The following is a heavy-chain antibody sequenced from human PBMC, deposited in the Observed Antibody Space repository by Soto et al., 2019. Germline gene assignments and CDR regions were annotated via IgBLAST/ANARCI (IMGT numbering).Heavy chain of an antibody. CDR2: INGDGSRT. V-gene: IGHV3-74*01. CDR3: ANSLLASPYGLAV. J-gene: IGHJ6*02. CDR1: GITFSNYW. D-gene: IGHD1-26*01. Sequence: EVRLVESGGDLVQPGGSLRLSCVASGITFSNYWMHWVRQGPGKGLVWVSRINGDGSRTTYADSVKGRFTISRDNARKRVYLKVTALRVENTAVYYCANSLLASPYGLAVGAQGPTVTVP.